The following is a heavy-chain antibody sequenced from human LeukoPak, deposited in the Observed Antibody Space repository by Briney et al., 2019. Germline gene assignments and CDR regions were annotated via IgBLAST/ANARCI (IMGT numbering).Heavy chain of an antibody. V-gene: IGHV1-46*01. CDR3: AREARGIAARPHWFDP. D-gene: IGHD6-6*01. Sequence: ASVKVSCKASGYTFTSYYMHWVRQAPGQGLEWMGIINPSGGSTSYAQKFQGRVTMTRDMSTSTVYMELSSLRSEDTAVYYCAREARGIAARPHWFDPWGQGTLVTVSS. CDR2: INPSGGST. CDR1: GYTFTSYY. J-gene: IGHJ5*02.